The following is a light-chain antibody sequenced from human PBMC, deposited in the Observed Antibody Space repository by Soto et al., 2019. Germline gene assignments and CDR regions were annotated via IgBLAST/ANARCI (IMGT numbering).Light chain of an antibody. Sequence: VLTQPASVSAAPGQKVTISCSGSSSNIGNNYVSWYQHLPGTAPKLLIYGNDERPSGIPDRFSASKSGTSATLGITGLQTGDEADYYCGAWDSSLSAGVFGTGTKVTVL. CDR1: SSNIGNNY. V-gene: IGLV1-51*02. CDR2: GND. J-gene: IGLJ1*01. CDR3: GAWDSSLSAGV.